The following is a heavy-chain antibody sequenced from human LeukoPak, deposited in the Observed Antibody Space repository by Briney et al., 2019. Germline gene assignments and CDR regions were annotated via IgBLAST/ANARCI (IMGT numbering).Heavy chain of an antibody. Sequence: PSQTLSLTCTVSGGSISSGDYYWSWIRQPPGKGLEWVGYIYYSGSTYYNPSLKSRVTISVDTSKNQFSLKLTSVTAADTAVYFCARGGDILTGRNDYWGQGTLVTVSS. J-gene: IGHJ4*02. CDR1: GGSISSGDYY. D-gene: IGHD3-9*01. V-gene: IGHV4-30-4*08. CDR2: IYYSGST. CDR3: ARGGDILTGRNDY.